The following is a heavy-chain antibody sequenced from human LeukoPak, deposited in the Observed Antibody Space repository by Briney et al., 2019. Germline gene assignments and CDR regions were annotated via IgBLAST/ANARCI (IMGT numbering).Heavy chain of an antibody. V-gene: IGHV4-34*01. D-gene: IGHD2-2*01. CDR2: INHSGST. CDR1: GGSFSGYY. J-gene: IGHJ4*02. CDR3: ARGRHIVVIPAAPSEVSDPFDY. Sequence: SETLSLTCAVYGGSFSGYYWSWIRQPPGKGLEWIGEINHSGSTNYNPSLKSRVAISVDTSKNQFSLKLSSVTAADTAVYYCARGRHIVVIPAAPSEVSDPFDYWGQGTLVTLSS.